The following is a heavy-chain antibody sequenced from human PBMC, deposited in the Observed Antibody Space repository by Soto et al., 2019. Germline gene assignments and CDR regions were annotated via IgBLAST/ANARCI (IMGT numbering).Heavy chain of an antibody. CDR3: ARDPLGRATRPRYFDY. Sequence: GESLKISCKGSGYSFTSYWIGWVRQMPGKGLEWMGIIYPGDSDTRYSPSFQGQVTISADKSISTAYLQWSSLRAEDTAVYYCARDPLGRATRPRYFDYWGQGTLVTVSS. D-gene: IGHD6-6*01. CDR2: IYPGDSDT. V-gene: IGHV5-51*01. CDR1: GYSFTSYW. J-gene: IGHJ4*02.